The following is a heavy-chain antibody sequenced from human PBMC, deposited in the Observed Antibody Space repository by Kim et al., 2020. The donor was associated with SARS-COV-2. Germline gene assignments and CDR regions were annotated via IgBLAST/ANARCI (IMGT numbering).Heavy chain of an antibody. Sequence: GGSLRLSCAASGFTFSSYAMSWVRQAPGKGLEWVSAISGSGGSTYYADSVKGRFTISRDNSKNTLYLQMNSLRAEDTAVYYCAKEGPIAAAGTYYFDYWGQGTLVTVSS. CDR1: GFTFSSYA. J-gene: IGHJ4*02. CDR3: AKEGPIAAAGTYYFDY. V-gene: IGHV3-23*01. D-gene: IGHD6-13*01. CDR2: ISGSGGST.